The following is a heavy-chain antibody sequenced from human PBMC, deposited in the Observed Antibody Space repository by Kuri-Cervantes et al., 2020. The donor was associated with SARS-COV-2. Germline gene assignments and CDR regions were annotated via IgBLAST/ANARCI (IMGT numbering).Heavy chain of an antibody. CDR1: GFTFSSYS. D-gene: IGHD2-2*03. V-gene: IGHV3-74*01. CDR3: ARDGYWTNWYFDL. J-gene: IGHJ2*01. CDR2: INSDGSST. Sequence: GESLKISCAASGFTFSSYSMNWVRQAPGKGLVWVSRINSDGSSTSYADSVKGRFTISRDNAKNTLYLQMNSLRAEDTAVYYCARDGYWTNWYFDLWGRGTLVTVSS.